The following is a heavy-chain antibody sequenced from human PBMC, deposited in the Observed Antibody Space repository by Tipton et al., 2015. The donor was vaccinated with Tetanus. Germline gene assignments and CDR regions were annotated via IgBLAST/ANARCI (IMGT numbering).Heavy chain of an antibody. CDR1: GGSISGYF. CDR3: ARRIPVFGVVILDAFDL. CDR2: IHDNGTT. Sequence: TLSLTCTVSGGSISGYFWTWIRQPPGKGLEWDGYIHDNGTTYYKPSLKSRVTISVDTSENQVSLKLSYVTAADTAVYYCARRIPVFGVVILDAFDLWAPGTMVTVSS. V-gene: IGHV4-59*13. J-gene: IGHJ3*01. D-gene: IGHD3-3*01.